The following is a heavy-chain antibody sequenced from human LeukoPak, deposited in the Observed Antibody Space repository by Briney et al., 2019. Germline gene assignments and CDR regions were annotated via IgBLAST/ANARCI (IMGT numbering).Heavy chain of an antibody. V-gene: IGHV1-2*02. Sequence: GASVKVSCKASGYTFTGYYMHWVRQPPGQGLEWMGWINPNSGGTNYAQKFQGRVTMTRDTSISTAYMDMSSLRSDDTAVYYCARNLWFGESSDAFDMWGQGTMVTVSS. CDR3: ARNLWFGESSDAFDM. D-gene: IGHD3-10*01. J-gene: IGHJ3*02. CDR1: GYTFTGYY. CDR2: INPNSGGT.